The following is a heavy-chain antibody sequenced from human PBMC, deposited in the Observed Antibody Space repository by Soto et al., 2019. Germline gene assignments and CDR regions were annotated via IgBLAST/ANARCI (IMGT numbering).Heavy chain of an antibody. V-gene: IGHV1-69*08. CDR1: GGTFSSYT. CDR3: ARDAVGAKGLDY. CDR2: IIPILGIA. D-gene: IGHD1-26*01. Sequence: QVQLVQSGAEVKKPGSSVKVSCKASGGTFSSYTISWVRQAPGQGLEWMGRIIPILGIANYAQKFQGRVTITADKSTSTAYMELSSLRSEDTAVYYCARDAVGAKGLDYWGQGTLVTVSS. J-gene: IGHJ4*02.